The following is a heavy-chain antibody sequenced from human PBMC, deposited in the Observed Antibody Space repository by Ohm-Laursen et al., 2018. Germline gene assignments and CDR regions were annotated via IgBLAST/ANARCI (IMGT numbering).Heavy chain of an antibody. CDR2: ATGSGRYT. CDR3: ARVGTTVAAGTLDY. J-gene: IGHJ4*02. D-gene: IGHD4-11*01. Sequence: SLRLSCAASGFIFSSYEMNWVRQAPGKGLEWVSVATGSGRYTYYRDSVKGRFTISRDNSKNTLYLQMSSLRVEDTAVYYCARVGTTVAAGTLDYWGQGTLVTVSS. CDR1: GFIFSSYE. V-gene: IGHV3-23*01.